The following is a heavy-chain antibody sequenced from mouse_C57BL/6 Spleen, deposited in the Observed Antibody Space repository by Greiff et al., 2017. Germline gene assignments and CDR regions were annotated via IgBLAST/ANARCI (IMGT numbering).Heavy chain of an antibody. Sequence: QVQLQQPGAELVRPGTSVKLSCKASGYTFTSYWMHWVKQRPGQGLEWIGVIDPSDSYTNYNQKFKGKSTLTVDTSSSTAYMQLSSLTSEDSAVYYCASEGCNYAMDYWGQGTSVTVSS. CDR3: ASEGCNYAMDY. V-gene: IGHV1-59*01. CDR2: IDPSDSYT. CDR1: GYTFTSYW. J-gene: IGHJ4*01.